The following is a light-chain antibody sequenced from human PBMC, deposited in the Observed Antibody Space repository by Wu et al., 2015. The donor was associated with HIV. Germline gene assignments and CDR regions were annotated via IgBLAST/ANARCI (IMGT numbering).Light chain of an antibody. Sequence: EIVLTQSPGTLSLSPGERATLSCRASQSINNNYLAWYQQKPGLAPRLLIYGASSRATDIPDRFSGSGSGTDFTLTISRLEPEDSAIYYCQQYGSSPKLTFGGGTKVEIK. CDR2: GAS. V-gene: IGKV3-20*01. CDR1: QSINNNY. J-gene: IGKJ4*01. CDR3: QQYGSSPKLT.